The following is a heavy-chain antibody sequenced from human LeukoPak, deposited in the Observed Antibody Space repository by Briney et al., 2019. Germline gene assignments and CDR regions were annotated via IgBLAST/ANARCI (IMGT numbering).Heavy chain of an antibody. Sequence: GESLKISCKGSGYSFTSYWIGWVRQMPGKGLECMGIIYPGDSDTRYSPSFQGQVTISADKSISTAYLQWRSLKASDTAMYYCARLYSRDGYNLPGAYWGQGTLVTVSS. CDR2: IYPGDSDT. CDR3: ARLYSRDGYNLPGAY. J-gene: IGHJ4*02. D-gene: IGHD5-24*01. V-gene: IGHV5-51*01. CDR1: GYSFTSYW.